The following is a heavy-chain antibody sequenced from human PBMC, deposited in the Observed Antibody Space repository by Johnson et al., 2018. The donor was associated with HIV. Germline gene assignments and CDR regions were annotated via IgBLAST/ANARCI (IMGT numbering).Heavy chain of an antibody. Sequence: VQLVESGGGVVQPGRSLRLSCAASGFTFSSYAMHWVRQAPGKGLEWVAFMRYDGSNKYYADSVKGRFTISRDNSKNTLYLQMNSLRAEDTAVYYCAREGAAAGPTDAFDIWGQGTMVTVSS. CDR1: GFTFSSYA. V-gene: IGHV3-30*04. CDR3: AREGAAAGPTDAFDI. J-gene: IGHJ3*02. CDR2: MRYDGSNK. D-gene: IGHD6-13*01.